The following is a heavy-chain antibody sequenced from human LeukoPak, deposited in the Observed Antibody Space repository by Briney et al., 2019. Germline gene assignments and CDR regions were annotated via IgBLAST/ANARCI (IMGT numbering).Heavy chain of an antibody. D-gene: IGHD1-7*01. J-gene: IGHJ4*02. CDR3: ARERGITGTREDY. Sequence: GGSLRLSCAASGFTFSSYSMNWVRQAPGKGLEWVSSISSSCSYIYYADSVKGRFTISRDNAKNSLYLQMNSLRAEDTAVYYCARERGITGTREDYWGQGTLVTVSS. CDR2: ISSSCSYI. V-gene: IGHV3-21*01. CDR1: GFTFSSYS.